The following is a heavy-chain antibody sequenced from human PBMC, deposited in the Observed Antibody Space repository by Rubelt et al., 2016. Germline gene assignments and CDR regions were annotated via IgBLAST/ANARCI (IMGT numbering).Heavy chain of an antibody. CDR3: ARGLDSTKTGAD. J-gene: IGHJ4*02. CDR1: GGSFSGYY. CDR2: IHPSGST. Sequence: QVQLQQWGAGLLKPSETLSLTCAVYGGSFSGYYCTWIRQPPGKGLEWIGEIHPSGSTNYNPSLKSRVTISADTSKNQFSLNLNPVTAADTAGYYCARGLDSTKTGADWGQGTLVTVSS. V-gene: IGHV4-34*01. D-gene: IGHD3/OR15-3a*01.